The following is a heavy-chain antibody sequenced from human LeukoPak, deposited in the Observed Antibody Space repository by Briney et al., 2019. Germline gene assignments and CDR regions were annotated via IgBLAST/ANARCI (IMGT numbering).Heavy chain of an antibody. J-gene: IGHJ3*02. V-gene: IGHV1-46*01. CDR2: INPSGGST. Sequence: GASVKVSCKASGYTFTSYYMHWVRQAPGQGLEWMGIINPSGGSTSYAQKFQGRVTMTRDTSTSTVYMELSSLRSEDTAVYYCARDHAYCGGDCYYRGDAFDIWGQGTMVTVS. CDR3: ARDHAYCGGDCYYRGDAFDI. D-gene: IGHD2-21*02. CDR1: GYTFTSYY.